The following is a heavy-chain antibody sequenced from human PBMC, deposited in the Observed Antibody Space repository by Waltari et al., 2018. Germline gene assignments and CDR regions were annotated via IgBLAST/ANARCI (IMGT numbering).Heavy chain of an antibody. CDR2: MSVSDAT. CDR3: ATPFYNWDDPLHS. J-gene: IGHJ4*02. D-gene: IGHD1-20*01. V-gene: IGHV3-23*01. CDR1: GTSFGNSA. Sequence: EVQLLESGGDLVRPGGSLGLSCAVSGTSFGNSAINWVRLAPGTGWGWVSGMSVSDATYYADSVKGRFTISRDTSKNTVFLQMNGLRAEDTAVYYCATPFYNWDDPLHSWGQGTLVTVSS.